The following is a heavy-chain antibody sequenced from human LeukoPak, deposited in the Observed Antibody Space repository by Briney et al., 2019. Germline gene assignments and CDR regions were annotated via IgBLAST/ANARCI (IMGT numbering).Heavy chain of an antibody. V-gene: IGHV4-59*01. D-gene: IGHD4-17*01. CDR2: IYYSGNT. Sequence: PSETLSLTCSVSGGSISSSYWTWIRQPPGKGPEWIGYIYYSGNTNYNPSLKSRVTISVDTSKNQFSLKLSSVTAADTAVYYCARVFLDYGDYVGQNFDYWGQGTLVTVSS. J-gene: IGHJ4*02. CDR1: GGSISSSY. CDR3: ARVFLDYGDYVGQNFDY.